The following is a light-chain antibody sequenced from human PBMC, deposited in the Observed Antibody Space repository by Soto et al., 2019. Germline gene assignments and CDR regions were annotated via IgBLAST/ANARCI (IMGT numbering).Light chain of an antibody. CDR1: QSVSSSY. Sequence: EIVLTQSPGTLSLSPGERATLSCRASQSVSSSYLAWYQQRPGQAPRLLIYGASNRATGIPDRFSGSGSGTDFTLTISRLEPEDLAVYFCQQYGNSPLTFGGGTKVEIK. CDR3: QQYGNSPLT. V-gene: IGKV3-20*01. J-gene: IGKJ4*01. CDR2: GAS.